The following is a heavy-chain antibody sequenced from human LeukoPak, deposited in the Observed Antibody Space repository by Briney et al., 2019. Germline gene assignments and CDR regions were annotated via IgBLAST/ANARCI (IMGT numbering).Heavy chain of an antibody. J-gene: IGHJ6*03. V-gene: IGHV4-38-2*02. CDR3: ARERAVAGLPKFRYYYMDV. CDR1: GYSISSGYY. D-gene: IGHD6-19*01. Sequence: SETLSLTCTVSGYSISSGYYWGWIRQPPGKGLEWIGSIYHSGSTYYNPSLKSRVTISVDTSKNQFSLKLSSVTAADTAVYYCARERAVAGLPKFRYYYMDVWGKGTTVTVSS. CDR2: IYHSGST.